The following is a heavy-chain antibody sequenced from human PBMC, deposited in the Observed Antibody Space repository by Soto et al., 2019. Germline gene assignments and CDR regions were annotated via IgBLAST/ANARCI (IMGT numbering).Heavy chain of an antibody. D-gene: IGHD3-16*01. CDR3: VKDLWGPDPLDAFDI. CDR2: ISSNGGST. CDR1: GFTFSSYA. V-gene: IGHV3-64D*06. J-gene: IGHJ3*02. Sequence: GGSLRLSCSASGFTFSSYAMHWVRQAPGKGLEYVSAISSNGGSTYYADSVKGRFTISRDNSKNTLYLQMSSLRAEDTAVYYCVKDLWGPDPLDAFDIWGQGTMVTVSS.